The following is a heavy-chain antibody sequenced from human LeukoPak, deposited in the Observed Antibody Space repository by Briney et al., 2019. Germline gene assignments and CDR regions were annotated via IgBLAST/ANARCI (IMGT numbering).Heavy chain of an antibody. CDR3: VRNFDSYNAFDI. V-gene: IGHV4-31*03. J-gene: IGHJ3*02. D-gene: IGHD3-22*01. CDR2: IYYNGNT. CDR1: GGSISSGGYY. Sequence: PSETLSLTCTVSGGSISSGGYYWRWIRQHPGKGLEWIGYIYYNGNTYYNPSLKSRLTISGDTSKNQFSLKLSSVTAADTAVYYCVRNFDSYNAFDIWGQGTMVTVSS.